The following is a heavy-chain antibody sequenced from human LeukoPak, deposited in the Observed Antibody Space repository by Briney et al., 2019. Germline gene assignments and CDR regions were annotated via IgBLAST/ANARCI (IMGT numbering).Heavy chain of an antibody. V-gene: IGHV4-38-2*02. D-gene: IGHD2-15*01. CDR3: ARGYCSGGSCYSYYYYNYMDV. Sequence: SETLSLTCSVSGYSISSGYYWGWIRQPPGKGLEWIGSIHYSGSTNYNPSLKSRVTISVDTSKNQFSLKLSSVTAADTAVYYCARGYCSGGSCYSYYYYNYMDVWGKGTTVTVSS. J-gene: IGHJ6*03. CDR2: IHYSGST. CDR1: GYSISSGYY.